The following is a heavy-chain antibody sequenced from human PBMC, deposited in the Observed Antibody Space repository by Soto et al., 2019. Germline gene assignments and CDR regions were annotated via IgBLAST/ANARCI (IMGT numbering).Heavy chain of an antibody. Sequence: GWSLRLSCAASGFTFDDDGMHWVRQAPGKGLEWVSGINWDGASIAYADSVKGRFTISRDNARSSLYLQMNSLRAEDTAVYYCEKCASVARSSSKIYYYYYGMDVWGHGTTVTVS. CDR2: INWDGASI. V-gene: IGHV3-9*01. J-gene: IGHJ6*02. D-gene: IGHD2-2*01. CDR3: EKCASVARSSSKIYYYYYGMDV. CDR1: GFTFDDDG.